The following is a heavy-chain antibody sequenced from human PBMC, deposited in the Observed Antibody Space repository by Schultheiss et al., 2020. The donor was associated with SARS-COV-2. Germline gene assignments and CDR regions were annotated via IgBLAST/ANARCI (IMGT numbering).Heavy chain of an antibody. CDR2: INPNSGGT. Sequence: ASVKVSCKASGYTFTGYYMHWVRQAPGQGLEWMGWINPNSGGTNYAQKFQGRVTMTRDTSISTAYMELRSLRSDDTAVYYCARGGRYFDWLLPYFDYWGQGTLVTVSS. D-gene: IGHD3-9*01. J-gene: IGHJ4*02. CDR3: ARGGRYFDWLLPYFDY. CDR1: GYTFTGYY. V-gene: IGHV1-2*02.